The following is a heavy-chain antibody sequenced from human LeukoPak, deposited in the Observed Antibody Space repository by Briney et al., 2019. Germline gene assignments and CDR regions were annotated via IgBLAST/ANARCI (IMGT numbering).Heavy chain of an antibody. CDR3: AAFGYADY. V-gene: IGHV3-30*03. Sequence: GRSLRPSCAPSGFTLTSYGTDWVRQAPGKGLEWVAVISYDGSNKYYADSVKGPFPVSRDSTKNTLYLKTNSLRAEATAVYYCAAFGYADYWGQGTLVTVSS. J-gene: IGHJ4*02. CDR1: GFTLTSYG. D-gene: IGHD5-18*01. CDR2: ISYDGSNK.